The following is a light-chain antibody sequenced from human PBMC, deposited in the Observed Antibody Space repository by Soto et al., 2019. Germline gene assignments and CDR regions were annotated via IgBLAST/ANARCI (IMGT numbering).Light chain of an antibody. V-gene: IGKV1-5*01. CDR1: QSISRW. Sequence: DIQMTQPPSTLSASVGDRVTITWLDSQSISRWLAWYQQKPGKAPKLLIYDASSLNSGVPSRFSGSQSGTEFTLTITSLLPDDFATYYCQQYSTHSPPTFRGGTKVDIK. J-gene: IGKJ4*01. CDR3: QQYSTHSPPT. CDR2: DAS.